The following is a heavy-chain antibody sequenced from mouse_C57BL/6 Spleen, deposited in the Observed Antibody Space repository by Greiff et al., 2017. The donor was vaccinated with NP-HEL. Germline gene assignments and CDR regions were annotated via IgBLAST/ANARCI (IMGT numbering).Heavy chain of an antibody. Sequence: QVQLKQPGAELVRPGSSVKLSCKASGYTFTSYWMHWVKQRPIQGLEWIGNIDPSDSETHYNQKFKDKATLTVDNSSSTAYMQLSSLTSEDSAVYYCARGDQLRLRYAMDYWGQGTSVIVSS. CDR1: GYTFTSYW. V-gene: IGHV1-52*01. D-gene: IGHD3-2*02. J-gene: IGHJ4*01. CDR2: IDPSDSET. CDR3: ARGDQLRLRYAMDY.